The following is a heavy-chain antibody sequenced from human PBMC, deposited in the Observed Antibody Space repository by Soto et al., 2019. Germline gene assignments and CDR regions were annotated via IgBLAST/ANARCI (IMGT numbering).Heavy chain of an antibody. J-gene: IGHJ6*03. Sequence: ASVKGYCKTSVYTFSVDHISCGRQATGQGLEWMGWMNPNSGNTGYAQKFQGRVTMTRNTSISTAYMELSSLRSEDTAVYYCARGKSYYYYYMDVWGKGTTVTVSS. CDR3: ARGKSYYYYYMDV. CDR1: VYTFSVDH. V-gene: IGHV1-8*01. CDR2: MNPNSGNT.